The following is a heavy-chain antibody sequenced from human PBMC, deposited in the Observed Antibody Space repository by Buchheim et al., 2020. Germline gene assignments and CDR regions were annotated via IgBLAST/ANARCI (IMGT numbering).Heavy chain of an antibody. CDR1: GFSFDDYG. V-gene: IGHV3-20*04. CDR3: ARGQMTTVTTYADY. CDR2: ISWNGGRT. J-gene: IGHJ4*02. D-gene: IGHD4-11*01. Sequence: DVQLVESGGSVVRPGGSLRLSCAASGFSFDDYGMTWVRQTPGKGLEWVSGISWNGGRTGYADSVKGRFTISRDNAKKSLYLQMNSLRAEDTALYYCARGQMTTVTTYADYWGQGTL.